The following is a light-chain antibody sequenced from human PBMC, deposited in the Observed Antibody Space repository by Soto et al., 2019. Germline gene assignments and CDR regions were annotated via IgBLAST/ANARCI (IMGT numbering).Light chain of an antibody. CDR3: QQYHSYPYT. CDR1: QSISSW. CDR2: KAS. V-gene: IGKV1-5*03. Sequence: DIQMTQSPSTLSASVGDRVTITCRASQSISSWLAWYQQKPGKAPKLLICKASSLESGVPSRFSGSGSGTEFTLTISSLQPDDFATYYCQQYHSYPYTFGQGTKLEIK. J-gene: IGKJ2*01.